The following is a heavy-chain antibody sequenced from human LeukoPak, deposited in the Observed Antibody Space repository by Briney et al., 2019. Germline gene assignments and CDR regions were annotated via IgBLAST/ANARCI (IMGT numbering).Heavy chain of an antibody. Sequence: GGSLRLSCAASGFTFSSYSMNWVRQAPGKGLEWVSSISSGSSYIYYADSVKGRFTISRDNAKNSLYLQMNSLRAEDTAVYYCARDNRIAVAGTSYYYYGMDVWGQGTTVTVSS. V-gene: IGHV3-21*01. CDR1: GFTFSSYS. J-gene: IGHJ6*02. D-gene: IGHD6-19*01. CDR2: ISSGSSYI. CDR3: ARDNRIAVAGTSYYYYGMDV.